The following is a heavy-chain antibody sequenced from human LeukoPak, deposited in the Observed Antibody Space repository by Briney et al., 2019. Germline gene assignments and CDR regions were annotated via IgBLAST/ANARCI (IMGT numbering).Heavy chain of an antibody. D-gene: IGHD5-24*01. Sequence: GRSLRLSCAASGFTFDDYAMHWVRQAPGKGLEWVSGISWNSGSIGYADSVKGRFTISRDNAKNSLYLQMNSLRAEDTAVYYCARDGYIVFDYWGQGTLVTVSS. CDR2: ISWNSGSI. V-gene: IGHV3-9*01. J-gene: IGHJ4*02. CDR3: ARDGYIVFDY. CDR1: GFTFDDYA.